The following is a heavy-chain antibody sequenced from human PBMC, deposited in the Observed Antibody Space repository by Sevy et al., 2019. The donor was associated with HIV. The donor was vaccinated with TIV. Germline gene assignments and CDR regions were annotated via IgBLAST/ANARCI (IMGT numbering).Heavy chain of an antibody. Sequence: GGSLRLSCAASGFTFSSYSMNWVRQAPGKGLEWVSSISSSSSYIYYADSVKGRFTISRDNAKNSLYLQMNSLRAEETAVYYCARVLYYDSSGYNYWGQGTLVTVSS. D-gene: IGHD3-22*01. CDR1: GFTFSSYS. J-gene: IGHJ4*02. V-gene: IGHV3-21*01. CDR3: ARVLYYDSSGYNY. CDR2: ISSSSSYI.